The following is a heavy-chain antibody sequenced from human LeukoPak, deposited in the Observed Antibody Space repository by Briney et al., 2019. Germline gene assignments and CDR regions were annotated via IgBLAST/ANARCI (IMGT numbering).Heavy chain of an antibody. J-gene: IGHJ5*02. CDR3: ATHWPEATKTYSYWFDP. CDR2: IYRGETT. V-gene: IGHV4-4*09. D-gene: IGHD1/OR15-1a*01. CDR1: GGSINNYW. Sequence: PSETLSLTCSVSGGSINNYWWSWIRQPPGKGLEWIGYIYRGETTNYNPSLKSRVTLSVDTSKNQTSLKLNSVTAADTAVYYCATHWPEATKTYSYWFDPWGQGTLVTVSS.